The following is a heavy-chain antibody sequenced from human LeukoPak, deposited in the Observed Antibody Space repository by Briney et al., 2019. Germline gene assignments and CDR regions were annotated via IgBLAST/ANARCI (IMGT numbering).Heavy chain of an antibody. V-gene: IGHV4-34*01. D-gene: IGHD6-13*01. Sequence: KPSETLSLTCAVYGGSFSGYYWSWIRQPPGKGLEWIGEINHSGSTNYNPSLKSRVTISVDASKSQFSLKLSSVTAADTAVYYCATRGYSSSWYSRYYFDYWGQGTLVTVSS. CDR2: INHSGST. CDR1: GGSFSGYY. J-gene: IGHJ4*02. CDR3: ATRGYSSSWYSRYYFDY.